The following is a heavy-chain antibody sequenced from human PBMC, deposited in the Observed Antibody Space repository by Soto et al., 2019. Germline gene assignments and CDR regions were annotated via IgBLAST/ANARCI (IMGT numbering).Heavy chain of an antibody. J-gene: IGHJ6*02. CDR3: ARRGFNWNYPLTSENYYYYGMDV. D-gene: IGHD1-7*01. V-gene: IGHV5-51*01. Sequence: GESLKISCKGSGYSFTSYWIGWVRQMPGKGLEWMGIIYPGDSDTRYSPSFQGQVTISADKSISTAYLQWSSLKASDTAMYYCARRGFNWNYPLTSENYYYYGMDVWGQGTTVTVSS. CDR2: IYPGDSDT. CDR1: GYSFTSYW.